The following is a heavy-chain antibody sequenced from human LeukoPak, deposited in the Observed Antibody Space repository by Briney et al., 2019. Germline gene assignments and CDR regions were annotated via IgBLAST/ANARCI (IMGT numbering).Heavy chain of an antibody. CDR2: IYSGGST. Sequence: PGGSLRLSCAASGFTFSSYAMHWVRQAPGKGLEWVSVIYSGGSTYYADSVKGRFTISRDNSKNTLYLQMNSLRAEDTAVYYCARIRGSTVTHPFDYWGQGTLVTVSS. CDR3: ARIRGSTVTHPFDY. CDR1: GFTFSSYA. V-gene: IGHV3-53*01. J-gene: IGHJ4*02. D-gene: IGHD4-11*01.